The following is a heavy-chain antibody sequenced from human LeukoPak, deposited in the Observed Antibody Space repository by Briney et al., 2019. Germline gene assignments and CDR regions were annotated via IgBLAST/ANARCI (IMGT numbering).Heavy chain of an antibody. V-gene: IGHV4-4*02. J-gene: IGHJ3*02. CDR1: GGSISSSNW. Sequence: TSGTLSLTCAVSGGSISSSNWWSWVRQPPGKGLEWIGEIYHSGNTNYNPSLKSRVTISVDKSKNQFSLKLSSVTAADTAVYYCARDPPLRDYGGNSRAFDIWGQGTMVTVSS. D-gene: IGHD4-23*01. CDR2: IYHSGNT. CDR3: ARDPPLRDYGGNSRAFDI.